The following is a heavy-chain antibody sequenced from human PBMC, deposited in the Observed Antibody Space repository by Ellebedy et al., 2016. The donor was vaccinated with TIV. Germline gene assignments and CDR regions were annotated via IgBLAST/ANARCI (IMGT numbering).Heavy chain of an antibody. J-gene: IGHJ6*02. CDR3: ARDYPYYPYGMDI. V-gene: IGHV1-18*01. Sequence: ASVKVSXXTSGYTFTIYGITWVRQAPGQGLEWMGWISGYSGNTYYAQKFQGRVTMTTDTSTSTAYMDLGSLRSDDTAVYYCARDYPYYPYGMDIWGQGTTVTVSS. D-gene: IGHD3-16*01. CDR1: GYTFTIYG. CDR2: ISGYSGNT.